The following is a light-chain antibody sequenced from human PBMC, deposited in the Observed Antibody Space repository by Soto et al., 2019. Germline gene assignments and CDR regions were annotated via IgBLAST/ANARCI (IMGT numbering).Light chain of an antibody. CDR3: CSYARSNPFWV. V-gene: IGLV2-23*02. Sequence: QSALTQPASVSGSPGQSITISCTGTSSDIGSYNLVSWYQHHPGKAPQLIIYEVTKRPSGVSGDYSGAKSGNTASLTISGLQAEDEADYYCCSYARSNPFWVFGGGTKLTVL. J-gene: IGLJ3*02. CDR1: SSDIGSYNL. CDR2: EVT.